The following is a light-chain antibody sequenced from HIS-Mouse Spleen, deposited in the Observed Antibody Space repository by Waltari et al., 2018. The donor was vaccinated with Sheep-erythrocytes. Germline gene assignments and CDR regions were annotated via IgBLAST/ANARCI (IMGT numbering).Light chain of an antibody. Sequence: AIKLSQSPSSLSESVGDRVTTTCRASQGISSALAWYQQKPGKAPKLLIYDASSLESGFPSRCSVSGSRTDFTLTVSILHPEDFSAYYCQQFNNYPQTFGQVTKVESK. CDR2: DAS. CDR3: QQFNNYPQT. CDR1: QGISSA. J-gene: IGKJ1*01. V-gene: IGKV1D-13*01.